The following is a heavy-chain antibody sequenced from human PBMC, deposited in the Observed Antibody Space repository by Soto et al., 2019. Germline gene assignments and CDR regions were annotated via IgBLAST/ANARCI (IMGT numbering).Heavy chain of an antibody. V-gene: IGHV3-11*06. CDR1: GFTFSDYY. J-gene: IGHJ4*02. Sequence: LRLSCAASGFTFSDYYMTWLRQAPGKGPECISYISFGSSFTNYADSVEGRFTISRDNAKNSLYLQMNSLRAEDTAVYYCARAPNLGSGYYFDYWGQGTLVTVSS. CDR2: ISFGSSFT. D-gene: IGHD1-26*01. CDR3: ARAPNLGSGYYFDY.